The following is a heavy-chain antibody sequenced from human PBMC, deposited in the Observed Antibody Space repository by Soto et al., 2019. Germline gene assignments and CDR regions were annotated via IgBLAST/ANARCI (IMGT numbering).Heavy chain of an antibody. V-gene: IGHV3-30-3*01. Sequence: QVQLVESGGGVVQPGRSLRLSCAASGFTFSSYAMHWVRQAPGKGLEWVAVISYDGSNKYYADSVKGRFTISRDNSKNTLYLQMNSLRAEDTAGYYCARDAGGMTTAQPAYWGQGTLVTVSS. CDR1: GFTFSSYA. D-gene: IGHD4-17*01. CDR3: ARDAGGMTTAQPAY. CDR2: ISYDGSNK. J-gene: IGHJ4*02.